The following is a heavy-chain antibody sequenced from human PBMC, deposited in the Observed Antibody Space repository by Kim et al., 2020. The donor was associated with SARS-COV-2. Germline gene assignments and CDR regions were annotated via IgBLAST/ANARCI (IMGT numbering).Heavy chain of an antibody. D-gene: IGHD6-13*01. CDR3: TRVPPYSNSWWDAFDI. V-gene: IGHV3-73*01. J-gene: IGHJ3*02. CDR1: GFTFSDSA. Sequence: GESLQISCAASGFTFSDSAMYWVRQASGKGLEWVGRIRSKANSYATAYDVSVKGRFIISRDDSKNTAYLQMNSLKTEDTAIYYCTRVPPYSNSWWDAFDIWGQGTMVTVSS. CDR2: IRSKANSYAT.